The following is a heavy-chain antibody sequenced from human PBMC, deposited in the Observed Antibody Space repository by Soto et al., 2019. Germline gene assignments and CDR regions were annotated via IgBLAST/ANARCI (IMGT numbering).Heavy chain of an antibody. J-gene: IGHJ6*02. V-gene: IGHV3-30*03. CDR1: GFTFRSYG. Sequence: LSLSCAASGFTFRSYGMHWVRQAPGKGLEWVAVIQYDGSNKYYVDSVKGRFTISRDQSGNTLYLQMNSLRAEDTALYYCARDSCASPTFLDVWGQGTTVTVSS. CDR3: ARDSCASPTFLDV. D-gene: IGHD2-15*01. CDR2: IQYDGSNK.